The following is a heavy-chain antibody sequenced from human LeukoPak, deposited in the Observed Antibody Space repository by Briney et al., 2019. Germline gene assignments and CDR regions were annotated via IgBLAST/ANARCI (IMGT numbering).Heavy chain of an antibody. CDR2: ISGSGGNT. Sequence: PSETLSLTCTVSGGSISSYYWSWVRQAPGKGLEWVSAISGSGGNTYYADSVKGRFTISRDNSKNTLYLQMNSLRAEDTAVYYCAKARVGQVRDPIDYWGQGTLVTVSS. V-gene: IGHV3-23*01. CDR1: GGSISSYY. D-gene: IGHD1-1*01. J-gene: IGHJ4*02. CDR3: AKARVGQVRDPIDY.